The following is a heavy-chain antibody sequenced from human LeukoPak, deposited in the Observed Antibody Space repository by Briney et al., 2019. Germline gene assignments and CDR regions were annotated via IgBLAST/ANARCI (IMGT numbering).Heavy chain of an antibody. CDR3: ARASGSFWSGYYRYYYYMDV. CDR1: GGSISSYY. Sequence: PSETLSLTCTVSGGSISSYYWSWIRQPAGKGLEWIGRIYTSGSTNYNPSLKSRVTMSVDTSKNQFSLKLSSVTAADTAVYYCARASGSFWSGYYRYYYYMDVWGKGTTVTVSS. D-gene: IGHD3-3*01. V-gene: IGHV4-4*07. CDR2: IYTSGST. J-gene: IGHJ6*03.